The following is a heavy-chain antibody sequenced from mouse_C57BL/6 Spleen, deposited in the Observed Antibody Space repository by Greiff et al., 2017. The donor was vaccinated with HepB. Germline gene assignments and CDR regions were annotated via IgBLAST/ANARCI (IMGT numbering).Heavy chain of an antibody. J-gene: IGHJ3*01. D-gene: IGHD2-4*01. Sequence: QVQLKESGAELAKPGASVKLSCKASGYTFTSYWMHWVKQRPGQGLEWIGYINPSSGYTKYNQKFKDKATLTADKSSSTAYMQLSSLTYEDSAVYYCARPGRYDYDRGTWFAYWGQGTLVTVSA. V-gene: IGHV1-7*01. CDR2: INPSSGYT. CDR1: GYTFTSYW. CDR3: ARPGRYDYDRGTWFAY.